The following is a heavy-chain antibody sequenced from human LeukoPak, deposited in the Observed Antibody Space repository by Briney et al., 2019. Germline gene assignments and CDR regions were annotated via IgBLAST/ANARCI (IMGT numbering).Heavy chain of an antibody. V-gene: IGHV1-2*02. CDR2: ISPNRGAT. CDR1: GYTFTGYY. CDR3: ARVWSFYDFWSGYYDYYYYYMDV. Sequence: ASVKVSCKASGYTFTGYYMHWVRQAPGQGLEWMGWISPNRGATNYAQKFQGRVTMTRDTSISTAYMELSRLRSDDTAVYYCARVWSFYDFWSGYYDYYYYYMDVWGKGTTVTVSS. D-gene: IGHD3-3*01. J-gene: IGHJ6*03.